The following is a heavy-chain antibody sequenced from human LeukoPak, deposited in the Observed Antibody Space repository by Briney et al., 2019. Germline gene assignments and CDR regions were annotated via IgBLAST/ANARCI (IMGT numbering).Heavy chain of an antibody. CDR1: GFTFSSYS. V-gene: IGHV3-49*04. J-gene: IGHJ4*02. D-gene: IGHD1-26*01. Sequence: GGSLRLSCAASGFTFSSYSMNWVRQAPGKGLEWVGFIRSKAYGGTTEYAASVKGRFTISRDDSKSIAYLQMNSLKTEDTAVYYCTRGGELYQGLDYWGQGTLVTVSS. CDR3: TRGGELYQGLDY. CDR2: IRSKAYGGTT.